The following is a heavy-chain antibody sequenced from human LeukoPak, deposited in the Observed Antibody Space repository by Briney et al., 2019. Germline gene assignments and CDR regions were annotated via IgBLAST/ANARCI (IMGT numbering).Heavy chain of an antibody. V-gene: IGHV4-4*08. CDR1: GGSISSYY. Sequence: PSETLSLTCTVSGGSISSYYWSWIRQPPGKGLEWIGRIYTSGSTNYNPSLKSRVTISVDTSKNQFSLKLSSVTAADTAVYYCARENYDILTGYYPFDYWGQGTLVTVSS. CDR2: IYTSGST. D-gene: IGHD3-9*01. J-gene: IGHJ4*02. CDR3: ARENYDILTGYYPFDY.